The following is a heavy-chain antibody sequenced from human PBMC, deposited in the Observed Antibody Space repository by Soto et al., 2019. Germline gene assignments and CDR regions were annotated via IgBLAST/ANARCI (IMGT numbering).Heavy chain of an antibody. D-gene: IGHD3-22*01. CDR2: ITDSGGTT. Sequence: GGSLRLSCAASGFAFSSYGMSWVRQAPGKGLEWVSTITDSGGTTYYADSVKGRFTISRDSYKSTLYLKMNSLRAEDTAVYYCARRDTSGYFYFEYWGQGTLVTVSS. J-gene: IGHJ4*02. V-gene: IGHV3-23*01. CDR3: ARRDTSGYFYFEY. CDR1: GFAFSSYG.